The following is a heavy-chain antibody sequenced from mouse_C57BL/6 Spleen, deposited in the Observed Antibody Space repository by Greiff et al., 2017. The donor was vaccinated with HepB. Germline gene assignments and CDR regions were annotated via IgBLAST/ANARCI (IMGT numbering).Heavy chain of an antibody. CDR1: GFSFNTYA. CDR3: VRHILEGSMDY. CDR2: IRSKSNNYAT. Sequence: EVKLLESGGGLVQPKGSLKLSCAASGFSFNTYAMNWVRQAPGKGLEWVARIRSKSNNYATYYADSVKDRFTISRDDSESMLYLQMNNLKTEDTAMYYCVRHILEGSMDYWGQGTSVTVSS. V-gene: IGHV10-1*01. J-gene: IGHJ4*01. D-gene: IGHD1-1*01.